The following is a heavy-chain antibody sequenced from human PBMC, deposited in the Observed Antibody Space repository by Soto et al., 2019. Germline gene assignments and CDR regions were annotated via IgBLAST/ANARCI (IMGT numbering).Heavy chain of an antibody. Sequence: PGGSLRLSCAASGFTFSSYDMHWVRQATGKGLEWVSAIGTAGDTYYPGSVKGRFTISRENAKNSLYLQMNSLRAEDTAVYYCARVPYCGGDCYSPKFGMDVWGQGTTVTVS. J-gene: IGHJ6*02. CDR2: IGTAGDT. D-gene: IGHD2-21*02. CDR3: ARVPYCGGDCYSPKFGMDV. CDR1: GFTFSSYD. V-gene: IGHV3-13*01.